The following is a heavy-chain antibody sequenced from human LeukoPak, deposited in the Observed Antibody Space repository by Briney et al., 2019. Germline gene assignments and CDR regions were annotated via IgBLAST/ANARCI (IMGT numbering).Heavy chain of an antibody. D-gene: IGHD2-21*01. CDR1: GFSFGDYA. J-gene: IGHJ4*02. Sequence: GGSLRLSCTASGFSFGDYAVSWVRQAPGKGLEWLGFIRSKVYAGTTEYAASVKGRFTISRDDFRNIAYLQMNSLKTEDTAVYYCARDDRGYSYDWGQGTLVTVSS. CDR2: IRSKVYAGTT. V-gene: IGHV3-49*04. CDR3: ARDDRGYSYD.